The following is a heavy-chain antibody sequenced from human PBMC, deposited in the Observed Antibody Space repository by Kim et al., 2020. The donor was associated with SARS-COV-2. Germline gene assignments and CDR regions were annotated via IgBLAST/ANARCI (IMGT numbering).Heavy chain of an antibody. V-gene: IGHV3-21*04. J-gene: IGHJ4*02. Sequence: GGSLRLSCAASGFSFSSYIMNWVRQAPGKGLEWVSSISSASSYIHYADSVKGRFTISRYNAKNSLFLQMSSLRADDTAVYYCARALGIASVDPIPPDYWGQGTLVTVSS. CDR3: ARALGIASVDPIPPDY. CDR1: GFSFSSYI. CDR2: ISSASSYI. D-gene: IGHD2-15*01.